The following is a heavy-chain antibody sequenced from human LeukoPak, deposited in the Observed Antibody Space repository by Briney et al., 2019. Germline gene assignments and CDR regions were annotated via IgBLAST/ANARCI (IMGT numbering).Heavy chain of an antibody. D-gene: IGHD4-17*01. Sequence: ASETLSLTCTVSGGSISSYYWSWIRQPPGRGLEWIGEVNHGGTTNYNPSLKSRVIISADTSKNQFSLKLNSVTAADTAVYYCARVVYGDSSKDFDYWGQGTLVTVSS. V-gene: IGHV4-34*01. CDR1: GGSISSYY. CDR3: ARVVYGDSSKDFDY. J-gene: IGHJ4*02. CDR2: VNHGGTT.